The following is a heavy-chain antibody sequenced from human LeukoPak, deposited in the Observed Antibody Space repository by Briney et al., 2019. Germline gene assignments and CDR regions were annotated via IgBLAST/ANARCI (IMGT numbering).Heavy chain of an antibody. V-gene: IGHV3-23*01. CDR2: ISGSFGST. J-gene: IGHJ6*03. CDR3: AKDQAFYFYYYMDV. D-gene: IGHD3-3*02. Sequence: GGSLRLSCAASGFTFSSYAMSWVRQAPGKGLEWVSAISGSFGSTYYADSVKGRFTISRDNSKNTLYLQMNSLRAEDTAVYYCAKDQAFYFYYYMDVWDKGTTVTVSS. CDR1: GFTFSSYA.